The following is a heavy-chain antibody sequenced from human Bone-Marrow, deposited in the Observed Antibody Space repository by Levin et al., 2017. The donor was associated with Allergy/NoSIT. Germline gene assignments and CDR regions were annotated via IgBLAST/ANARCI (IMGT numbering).Heavy chain of an antibody. J-gene: IGHJ6*02. V-gene: IGHV4-39*02. CDR1: GGSISSSSYY. Sequence: SETLSLTCTVSGGSISSSSYYWGWIRQPPGKGLEWIGSIYYSGSTYYNPSLKSRVTISVDTSKNQFSLKLSSVTAADTAVYYCAKEPGEQQLGWAGPNNGDTYGMDGWGQGTTVTVSS. CDR2: IYYSGST. CDR3: AKEPGEQQLGWAGPNNGDTYGMDG. D-gene: IGHD6-13*01.